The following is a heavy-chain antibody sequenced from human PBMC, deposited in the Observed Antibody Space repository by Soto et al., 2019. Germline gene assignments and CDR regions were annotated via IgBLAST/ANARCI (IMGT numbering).Heavy chain of an antibody. CDR2: IDPSDSYT. D-gene: IGHD3-9*01. Sequence: GESLKISCKGSGYSFTSYWISWVRQMPGKGLEWMGRIDPSDSYTNYSPSFQGHVTISADKSISTAYLQWSSLKASDTAMYYCARVGPVHYDSLTGYNPYYYYGMDVWGQGTTVTVSS. CDR3: ARVGPVHYDSLTGYNPYYYYGMDV. J-gene: IGHJ6*02. V-gene: IGHV5-10-1*01. CDR1: GYSFTSYW.